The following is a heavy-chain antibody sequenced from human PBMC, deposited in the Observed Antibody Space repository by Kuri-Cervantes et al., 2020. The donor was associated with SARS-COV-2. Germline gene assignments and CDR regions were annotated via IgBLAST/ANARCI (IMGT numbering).Heavy chain of an antibody. CDR3: AKSSGTADGGFDP. J-gene: IGHJ5*02. CDR1: GFTFSSYA. CDR2: ISYDGSNK. Sequence: GESLKISCAASGFTFSSYAMHWVRQAPGKGLEWVAVISYDGSNKYYADSVKGRFTISRDNSKNTLYLQMNSLRVEDTAVYYCAKSSGTADGGFDPWGQGTLVTVSS. D-gene: IGHD6-19*01. V-gene: IGHV3-30-3*02.